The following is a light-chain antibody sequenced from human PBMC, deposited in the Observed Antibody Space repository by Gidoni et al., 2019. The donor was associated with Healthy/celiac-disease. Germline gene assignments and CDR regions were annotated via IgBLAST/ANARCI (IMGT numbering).Light chain of an antibody. Sequence: DIQMTQSPSSLSAAVGDRVTITCQASQDISNYLNWYQQKPGKAPKLLIYDASNLETGAPSRSSGSGSGTDFTFTISSLQPDDIATYYCQQYDNLPYTFGQGTKLEIK. V-gene: IGKV1-33*01. CDR3: QQYDNLPYT. CDR1: QDISNY. J-gene: IGKJ2*01. CDR2: DAS.